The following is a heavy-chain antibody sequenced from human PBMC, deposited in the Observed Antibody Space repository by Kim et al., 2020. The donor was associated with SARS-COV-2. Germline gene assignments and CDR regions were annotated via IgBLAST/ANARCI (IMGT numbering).Heavy chain of an antibody. D-gene: IGHD5-12*01. Sequence: YAQKLQGRVTMTTDTSTSTAYMELRSLRSDDTAVYYCARDDGYDLLIDYWGQGTLVTVSS. V-gene: IGHV1-18*01. CDR3: ARDDGYDLLIDY. J-gene: IGHJ4*02.